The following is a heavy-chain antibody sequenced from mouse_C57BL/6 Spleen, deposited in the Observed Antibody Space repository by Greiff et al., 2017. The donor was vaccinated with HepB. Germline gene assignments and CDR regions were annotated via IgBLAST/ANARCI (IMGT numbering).Heavy chain of an antibody. D-gene: IGHD2-1*01. V-gene: IGHV1-50*01. CDR1: GYTFTSYW. Sequence: QVHVKQPGAELVKPGASVKLSCKASGYTFTSYWMQWVKQRPGQGLEWIGEIDPSDSYTNYNQKFKGKATLTVDTSSSTAYMQLSSLTSEDSAVYYCAVYGNYFDYWGQGTTLTVSS. CDR2: IDPSDSYT. CDR3: AVYGNYFDY. J-gene: IGHJ2*01.